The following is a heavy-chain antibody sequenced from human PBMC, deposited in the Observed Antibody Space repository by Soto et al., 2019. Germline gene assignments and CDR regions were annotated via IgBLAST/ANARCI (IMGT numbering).Heavy chain of an antibody. D-gene: IGHD4-17*01. CDR2: ISYDGSNK. CDR3: AKILQLGDYAHYYYGMDV. V-gene: IGHV3-30*18. J-gene: IGHJ6*02. CDR1: GFTFSSYG. Sequence: PGGSLRLSCAASGFTFSSYGMHWARQAPGKGLEWAAVISYDGSNKYYADSVKGRFTISRDNSKNTLYLQMNSLRAEDTAVYYCAKILQLGDYAHYYYGMDVWGQGTTVTVSS.